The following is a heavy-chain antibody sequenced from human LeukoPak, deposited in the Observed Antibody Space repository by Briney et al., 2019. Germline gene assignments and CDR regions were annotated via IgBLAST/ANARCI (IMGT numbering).Heavy chain of an antibody. CDR1: GGSFSGYY. CDR3: ASGRGPDYFATSGVDY. V-gene: IGHV4-34*01. J-gene: IGHJ4*02. CDR2: INHSGST. Sequence: PSETLSLTCAVYGGSFSGYYWSWVRQPPGKGLEGIGEINHSGSTNYNPSLKSRVTISVDTSKNQFSLKLGSVTAADTAVYYCASGRGPDYFATSGVDYWGQGTLVTVSS. D-gene: IGHD3-22*01.